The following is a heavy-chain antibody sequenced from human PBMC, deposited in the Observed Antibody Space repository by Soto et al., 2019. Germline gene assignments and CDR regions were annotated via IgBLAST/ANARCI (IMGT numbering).Heavy chain of an antibody. Sequence: QVQLQESGPGLVRPSETLSLTCTVSGASISDYYWSWIRQPPGKGLEWVGFIHDSGSTSYNPSLKSRVTMSLDTSKNQLSLKLTSVTAGDTAVYYCARGAGAPDFWGQGILVTVSS. V-gene: IGHV4-59*01. CDR2: IHDSGST. J-gene: IGHJ4*02. CDR3: ARGAGAPDF. D-gene: IGHD3-10*01. CDR1: GASISDYY.